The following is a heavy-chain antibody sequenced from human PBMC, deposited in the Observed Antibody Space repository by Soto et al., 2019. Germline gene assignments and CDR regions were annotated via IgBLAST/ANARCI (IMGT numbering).Heavy chain of an antibody. V-gene: IGHV4-59*12. CDR3: VRGNSAARPHY. Sequence: SETLSLTCTVSGGSISSYYWSWIRQPPGKGLEWIGYIYYTGTTNYNPSLKSRVTISVDTSKNQFSLKLSSVTAADTAVYYCVRGNSAARPHYWGQGTLVTVSS. J-gene: IGHJ4*02. CDR1: GGSISSYY. D-gene: IGHD6-6*01. CDR2: IYYTGTT.